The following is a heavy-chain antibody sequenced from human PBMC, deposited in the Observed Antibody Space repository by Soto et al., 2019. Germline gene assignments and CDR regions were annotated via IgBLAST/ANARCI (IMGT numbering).Heavy chain of an antibody. CDR3: ARESDH. CDR1: GFTFSSYA. CDR2: ISGSGGGT. J-gene: IGHJ4*02. V-gene: IGHV3-23*01. Sequence: GGSLRLSCAAPGFTFSSYAMSWVRQAPGRGLEWVSTISGSGGGTYYADSMKGRFTISRDNSKNTLYLQMYSLRVEDTAVYYCARESDHWGQGTLVTVSS.